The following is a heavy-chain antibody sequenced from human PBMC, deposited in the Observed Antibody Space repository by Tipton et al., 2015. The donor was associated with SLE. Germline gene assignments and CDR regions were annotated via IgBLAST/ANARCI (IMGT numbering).Heavy chain of an antibody. CDR3: ARSLIPILFPFDY. CDR2: IWYDGSKK. D-gene: IGHD2-21*01. V-gene: IGHV3-33*08. Sequence: QLVQSGGGVVQPGRSLRLSCAASGFTFSSYGMHWVRQAPGKGLEWVAVIWYDGSKKYYADSVKGRFTISRDNSKNTLYLQMNSLRAEDTAVFYCARSLIPILFPFDYWGQGTLVTVSS. CDR1: GFTFSSYG. J-gene: IGHJ4*02.